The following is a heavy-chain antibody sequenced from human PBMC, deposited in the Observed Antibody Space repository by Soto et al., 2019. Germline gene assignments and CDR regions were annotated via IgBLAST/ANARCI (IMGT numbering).Heavy chain of an antibody. CDR1: GSSISSSNW. V-gene: IGHV4-4*02. CDR2: IYHSGST. D-gene: IGHD5-18*01. Sequence: QVQLQESGPGLVKPSGTLSLTCAVSGSSISSSNWWSWVRQPPGQGLEWIGEIYHSGSTNYNPSLKSRVTISVHKSKNQFSLKLSSVTAADTAVYFCAGWIQLQQYYYYGMDVWGQGTTVTVSS. CDR3: AGWIQLQQYYYYGMDV. J-gene: IGHJ6*02.